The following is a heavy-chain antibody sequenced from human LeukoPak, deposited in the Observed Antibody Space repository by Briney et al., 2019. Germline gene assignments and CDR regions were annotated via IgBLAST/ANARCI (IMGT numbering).Heavy chain of an antibody. CDR3: ARTYYHYDFWSGYYFHWFDP. V-gene: IGHV4-59*11. CDR1: GGSISSHY. Sequence: SETLSLTCTVSGGSISSHYWSWIRQPPGKGLEWIGYIYYSGSTNYNPSLTSPVAISVDTSKNQFSLKLSSVTAADTAVYYCARTYYHYDFWSGYYFHWFDPWGQGTLVTVSS. CDR2: IYYSGST. J-gene: IGHJ5*02. D-gene: IGHD3-3*01.